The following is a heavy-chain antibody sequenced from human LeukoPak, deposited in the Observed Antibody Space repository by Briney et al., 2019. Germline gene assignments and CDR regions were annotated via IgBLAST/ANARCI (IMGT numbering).Heavy chain of an antibody. CDR1: GFTFNSYP. V-gene: IGHV3-23*01. CDR2: ISDSGGNT. D-gene: IGHD6-6*01. J-gene: IGHJ4*02. CDR3: ARHRSSWLIDY. Sequence: GGSLRLSCAASGFTFNSYPMSWVRQAPWERLQWVSGISDSGGNTYYADSVRGRFTISRDNSKNTLYLQMNSLRAEDTAVYYCARHRSSWLIDYWGQGTLVTVSS.